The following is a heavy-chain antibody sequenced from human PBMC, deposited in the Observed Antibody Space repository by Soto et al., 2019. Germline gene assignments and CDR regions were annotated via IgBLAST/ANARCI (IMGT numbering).Heavy chain of an antibody. Sequence: GGSLRLSCAASGFTFRTFGMNWVRQAPGKGLEWVSFISGSGSNIYYADSVKGRFTISRDNARNSLFLQMNSLRAEDTAVFYCARGHGMDVWGQGTTVTVSS. V-gene: IGHV3-21*01. J-gene: IGHJ6*02. CDR2: ISGSGSNI. CDR3: ARGHGMDV. CDR1: GFTFRTFG.